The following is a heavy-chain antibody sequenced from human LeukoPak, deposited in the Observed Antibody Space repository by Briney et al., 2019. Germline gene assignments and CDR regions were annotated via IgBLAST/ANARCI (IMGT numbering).Heavy chain of an antibody. CDR1: GFTFSSYG. D-gene: IGHD3-22*01. J-gene: IGHJ4*02. V-gene: IGHV3-30*18. Sequence: PGRSLRLSCAASGFTFSSYGMHWVRQAPGKGLEWVAVISYDGSNKYYADSVKGRFTISRDNSKNTLYLQMNSLRAEDTAVCYCAKDSEGKGGYYDPFDYWGQGTLVTVSS. CDR2: ISYDGSNK. CDR3: AKDSEGKGGYYDPFDY.